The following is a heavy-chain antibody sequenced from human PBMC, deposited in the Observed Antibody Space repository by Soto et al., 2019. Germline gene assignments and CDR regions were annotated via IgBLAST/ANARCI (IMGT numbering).Heavy chain of an antibody. CDR2: IYPGDSDT. V-gene: IGHV5-51*01. Sequence: PGESLKISCKGSGYSFTSYWIGWVRQMPGKGLEWMGIIYPGDSDTRYSPSFQGQVTISADKSISTAYLQWSSLKASDTAMYYCARGDQSYGGNGGWFDPWGQGTLVTVSS. J-gene: IGHJ5*02. CDR3: ARGDQSYGGNGGWFDP. CDR1: GYSFTSYW. D-gene: IGHD4-17*01.